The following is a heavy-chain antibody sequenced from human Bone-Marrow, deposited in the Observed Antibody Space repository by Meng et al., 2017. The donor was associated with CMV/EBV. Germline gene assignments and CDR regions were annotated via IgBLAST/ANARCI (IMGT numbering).Heavy chain of an antibody. Sequence: SVKVSCKAAGGTFSSYAISWVRQAPGQGLEWMGGIIPIFGTANYAQKFQGRVTITTDESTSTAYMELSSLRSEDTAVYYCARARYCGGGSCYHYWGQGTLVTVSS. D-gene: IGHD2-15*01. CDR2: IIPIFGTA. CDR1: GGTFSSYA. J-gene: IGHJ4*02. V-gene: IGHV1-69*05. CDR3: ARARYCGGGSCYHY.